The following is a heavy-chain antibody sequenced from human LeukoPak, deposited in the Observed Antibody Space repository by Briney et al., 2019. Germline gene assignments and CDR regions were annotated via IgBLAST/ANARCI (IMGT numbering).Heavy chain of an antibody. D-gene: IGHD1-26*01. J-gene: IGHJ4*02. V-gene: IGHV1-2*02. Sequence: ASVKVSFTASGYTFTIYYMHCLRQAPGQGLEWMGWINPNSGDTHYAQNFQGRVTLTRDTSSSTVYMELRRLRSDDTAVYYCARDLTTYSPDVVYWGQGTLVTVSS. CDR2: INPNSGDT. CDR3: ARDLTTYSPDVVY. CDR1: GYTFTIYY.